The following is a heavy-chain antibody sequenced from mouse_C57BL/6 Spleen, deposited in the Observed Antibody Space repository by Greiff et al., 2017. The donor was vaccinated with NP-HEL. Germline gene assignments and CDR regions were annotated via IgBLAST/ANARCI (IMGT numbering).Heavy chain of an antibody. Sequence: EVQLVESGPGLVKPSQSLSLTCSVTGYSITSGYYWNWIRQFPGNKLEWMGYISYDGSNNYNPSLKNRISITRDTSKNQFFLKLNSVTTEDTATYYCAREYYYGSSLAWFAYWGQGTLVTVSA. J-gene: IGHJ3*01. CDR2: ISYDGSN. CDR1: GYSITSGYY. V-gene: IGHV3-6*01. CDR3: AREYYYGSSLAWFAY. D-gene: IGHD1-1*01.